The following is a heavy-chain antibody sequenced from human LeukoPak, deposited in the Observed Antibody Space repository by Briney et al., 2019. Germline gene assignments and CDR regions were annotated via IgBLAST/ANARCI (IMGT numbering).Heavy chain of an antibody. CDR1: GFTLGSSE. CDR2: ISSSGSTI. D-gene: IGHD1-26*01. CDR3: ARMGATIYYYYYYSIDA. J-gene: IGHJ6*03. Sequence: GGSLRLSCAASGFTLGSSEMGWVSQAPGKGLEWVSYISSSGSTIYYADSVKCRFTISSDNAKNSLYLQMNSLKAEDTAVYYCARMGATIYYYYYYSIDASGKGTTVTIS. V-gene: IGHV3-48*03.